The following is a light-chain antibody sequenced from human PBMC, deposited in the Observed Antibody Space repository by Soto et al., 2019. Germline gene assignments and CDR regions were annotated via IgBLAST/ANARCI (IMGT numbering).Light chain of an antibody. J-gene: IGKJ1*01. Sequence: EIVLTQSPGALSLSPGERATLSFSASQSVSSNFAWYQQKPGQAPRLLIYDASTRATGIPARFSGSGSGTEFTLTISSLQSEDFAVYYCQQYKKWPRTFGHGTKVDIK. CDR2: DAS. V-gene: IGKV3-15*01. CDR1: QSVSSN. CDR3: QQYKKWPRT.